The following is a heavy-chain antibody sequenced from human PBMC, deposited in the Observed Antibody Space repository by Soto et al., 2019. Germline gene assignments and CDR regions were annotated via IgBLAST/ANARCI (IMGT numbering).Heavy chain of an antibody. CDR3: ARIHFGDEPSYYYYGMDV. Sequence: SETLSLTCTVSGGSFSSGDYYWSWVRQPSGKGLEWIGYIYYTGSTFNNPSLKSRVSISIDTSKTQFSLKLSSVTAADTAVYYCARIHFGDEPSYYYYGMDVWGQGTTVTVSS. D-gene: IGHD4-17*01. CDR1: GGSFSSGDYY. CDR2: IYYTGST. V-gene: IGHV4-30-4*01. J-gene: IGHJ6*02.